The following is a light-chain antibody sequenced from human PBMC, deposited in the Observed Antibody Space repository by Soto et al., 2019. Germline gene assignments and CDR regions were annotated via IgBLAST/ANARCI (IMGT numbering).Light chain of an antibody. J-gene: IGLJ2*01. CDR1: RSNIGSNT. Sequence: QSVLTQPPSASGTPGQRVTISCSGSRSNIGSNTVNWYQQIQGTAPKLLIYNNNQRPSGVPDRFSGSKSRTSASLAISGLQSEDEADYYCAAWDDSLNVVFGGGTKLTVL. CDR2: NNN. V-gene: IGLV1-44*01. CDR3: AAWDDSLNVV.